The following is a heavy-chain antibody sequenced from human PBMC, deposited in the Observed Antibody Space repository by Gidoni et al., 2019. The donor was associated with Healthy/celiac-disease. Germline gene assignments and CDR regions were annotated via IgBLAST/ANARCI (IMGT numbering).Heavy chain of an antibody. Sequence: EVQLVESGGGLVQPGRSLRLSCAPSGFPFYYYAMYWVRQPPGNGMECVSGISLNSGSIGYADSVKGRFTISRDNAKNSLYLQMNSLRAEDTALYYCAKGDVDTAMFDYWGQGTLVTVSS. CDR3: AKGDVDTAMFDY. D-gene: IGHD5-18*01. V-gene: IGHV3-9*01. CDR2: ISLNSGSI. J-gene: IGHJ4*02. CDR1: GFPFYYYA.